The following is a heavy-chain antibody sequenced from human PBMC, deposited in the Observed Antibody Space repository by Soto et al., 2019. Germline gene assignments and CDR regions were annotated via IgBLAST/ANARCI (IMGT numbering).Heavy chain of an antibody. CDR1: GDSVSGNSAA. J-gene: IGHJ4*02. Sequence: SQTLSLTCAISGDSVSGNSAAWNWIRQSPSRGLEWLGRTYYRSRWYNDYAVSVKSRITVTPDTSKNQFSLHLNSVTPEDTAVYYCAREFAYSVRGDSYFDYCRQGAMVTV. CDR3: AREFAYSVRGDSYFDY. D-gene: IGHD2-21*02. CDR2: TYYRSRWYN. V-gene: IGHV6-1*01.